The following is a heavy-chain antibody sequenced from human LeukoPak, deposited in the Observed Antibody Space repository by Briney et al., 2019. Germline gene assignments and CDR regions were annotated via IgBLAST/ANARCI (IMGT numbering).Heavy chain of an antibody. CDR1: GGTFSSYA. J-gene: IGHJ4*02. V-gene: IGHV1-69*13. CDR3: ASLHYYDSSGYYHFDY. D-gene: IGHD3-22*01. Sequence: ASVKVSCKASGGTFSSYAISWVRQAPGQGLEWMGGIIPIFGTANYAQKFQGRVTITADESTSTAYMELSSLRSEDTAVYYCASLHYYDSSGYYHFDYWGQGTLVTVSS. CDR2: IIPIFGTA.